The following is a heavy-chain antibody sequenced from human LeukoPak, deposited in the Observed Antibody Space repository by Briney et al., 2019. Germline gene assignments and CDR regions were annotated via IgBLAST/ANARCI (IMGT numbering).Heavy chain of an antibody. CDR3: ARFFPRGTVVTPYYYYYYMDV. CDR1: GGTFSSYA. Sequence: SVKVSCKASGGTFSSYAISWVRQAPGQGLEWMGGIIPIFGTANYAQKFQGRVTITADESTSTAYMELSSLRSEDTAVYYCARFFPRGTVVTPYYYYYYMDVWGKGTTVTVSS. CDR2: IIPIFGTA. J-gene: IGHJ6*03. D-gene: IGHD4-23*01. V-gene: IGHV1-69*13.